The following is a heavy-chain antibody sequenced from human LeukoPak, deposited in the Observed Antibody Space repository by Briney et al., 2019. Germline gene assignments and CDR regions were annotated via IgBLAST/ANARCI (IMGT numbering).Heavy chain of an antibody. D-gene: IGHD2-8*01. CDR2: ISSSSRYI. CDR3: ARRYCTNGVCLFDY. Sequence: GGSLRLSCAASGFTFSTYIMNWVRQAPGKGLEWVSSISSSSRYIYYADSVKGRFTISRDNGKNSLFLQMNSLRAEDTAVYYCARRYCTNGVCLFDYWGQGTLVTVSS. CDR1: GFTFSTYI. V-gene: IGHV3-21*01. J-gene: IGHJ4*02.